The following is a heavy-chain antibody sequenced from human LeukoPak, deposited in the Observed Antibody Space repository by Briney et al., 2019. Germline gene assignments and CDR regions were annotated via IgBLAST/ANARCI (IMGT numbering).Heavy chain of an antibody. D-gene: IGHD7-27*01. Sequence: PSETLSLTCTVSLDFITSQFWSWVRQPPGKGLEWIGEIHRSGSPNYNPSLQSRVTISIDRSRNQIVLELSSVTAADTAVYYCAREIIGGFNSGAYWAQGTLVTVSS. CDR3: AREIIGGFNSGAY. CDR2: IHRSGSP. V-gene: IGHV4-59*11. CDR1: LDFITSQF. J-gene: IGHJ4*02.